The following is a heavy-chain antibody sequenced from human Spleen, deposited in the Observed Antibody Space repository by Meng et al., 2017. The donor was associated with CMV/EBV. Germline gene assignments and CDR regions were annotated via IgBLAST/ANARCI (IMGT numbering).Heavy chain of an antibody. V-gene: IGHV1-69*05. CDR1: GYSFTSYG. J-gene: IGHJ4*02. Sequence: SVKVSCKASGYSFTSYGMSWVRLAPGQGLEWMGAIIPIFGTPNYAQKFQGRVTVTTDESTSTAYMELSSLRSEDTAVYFCASSRDCTGTNCYSPGLDYWGQGTLVTVSS. D-gene: IGHD2-2*02. CDR2: IIPIFGTP. CDR3: ASSRDCTGTNCYSPGLDY.